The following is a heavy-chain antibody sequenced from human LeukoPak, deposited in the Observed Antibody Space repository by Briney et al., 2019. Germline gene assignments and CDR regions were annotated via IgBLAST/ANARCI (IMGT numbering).Heavy chain of an antibody. D-gene: IGHD3-22*01. CDR2: IYWDDDK. CDR1: GFSLSTTGVG. V-gene: IGHV2-5*02. CDR3: AHRRSNYYDSSGYPLDAFDV. Sequence: SGPTLVNPTQTLTLTCTFSGFSLSTTGVGVGWIRQPPGKALEWLALIYWDDDKRYSPSVKSRLTITKDTSKNQVVLTMANMDPVDTATYYCAHRRSNYYDSSGYPLDAFDVWGQGTMVTVSS. J-gene: IGHJ3*01.